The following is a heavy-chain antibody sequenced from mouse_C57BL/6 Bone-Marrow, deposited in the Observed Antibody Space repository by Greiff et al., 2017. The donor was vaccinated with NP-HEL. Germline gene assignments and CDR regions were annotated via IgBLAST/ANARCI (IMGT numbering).Heavy chain of an antibody. J-gene: IGHJ2*01. V-gene: IGHV1-81*01. CDR2: IYPRSGNT. CDR3: ARSITTVVATNSDY. CDR1: GYTFTSYG. Sequence: QVQLKESGAELARPGASVKLSCKASGYTFTSYGISWVKQRTGQGLEWIGEIYPRSGNTYYNEKFKGKATLTADKSSSTAYMELRSLTSEDSAVYFCARSITTVVATNSDYWGQGTTLTVSS. D-gene: IGHD1-1*01.